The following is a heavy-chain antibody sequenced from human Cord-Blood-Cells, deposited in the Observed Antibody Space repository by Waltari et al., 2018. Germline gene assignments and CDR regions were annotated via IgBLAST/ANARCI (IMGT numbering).Heavy chain of an antibody. V-gene: IGHV1-2*02. CDR2: SGGT. D-gene: IGHD1-26*01. Sequence: SGGTNYAQKFQGRVTMTRDTSISTAYMELSRLRSDDTAVYYCARDGVGGSYYYFDYWGQGTLVTVSS. J-gene: IGHJ4*02. CDR3: ARDGVGGSYYYFDY.